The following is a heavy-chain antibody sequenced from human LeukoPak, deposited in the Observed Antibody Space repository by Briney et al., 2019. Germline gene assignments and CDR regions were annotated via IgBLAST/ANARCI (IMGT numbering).Heavy chain of an antibody. CDR3: ARADILGYCSGGSCYSDAFDI. CDR2: IYSGGST. V-gene: IGHV3-53*01. D-gene: IGHD2-15*01. CDR1: GYTVSSNY. J-gene: IGHJ3*02. Sequence: GGSLRLSCAASGYTVSSNYRSWVRQAPGKGLKWVSVIYSGGSTYYADSVEGRFTISRDNTKNTLYLQMNSLRAEDTAVYYCARADILGYCSGGSCYSDAFDIWGQGTMVTVSS.